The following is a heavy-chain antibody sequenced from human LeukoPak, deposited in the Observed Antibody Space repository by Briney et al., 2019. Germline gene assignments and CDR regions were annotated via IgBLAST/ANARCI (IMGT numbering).Heavy chain of an antibody. J-gene: IGHJ3*02. CDR3: AKDRGEILPDAFDI. CDR1: GYTFTGYY. CDR2: INPNSGGT. Sequence: ASVKVSCKASGYTFTGYYMHWVRQAPGQGLEWMGWINPNSGGTNYAQKVQGRVTMTRDTSISTAYMELSRLRSDDTAVYYCAKDRGEILPDAFDIWGQGTMVTVSS. D-gene: IGHD3-10*01. V-gene: IGHV1-2*02.